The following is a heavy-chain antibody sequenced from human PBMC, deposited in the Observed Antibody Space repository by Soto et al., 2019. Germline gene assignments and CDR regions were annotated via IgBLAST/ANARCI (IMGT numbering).Heavy chain of an antibody. D-gene: IGHD6-19*01. V-gene: IGHV3-23*01. Sequence: GGSLRLSCAASGFTFSSYAMSWVCQAPGTGLEWVSAISGSGGSTYYADSVKGRFTISRDNSKNTLYLQMNSLRAEDTAVYYCAKDPADYSSGWYPYYYYGMDVWGQGTTVTVSS. CDR3: AKDPADYSSGWYPYYYYGMDV. J-gene: IGHJ6*02. CDR1: GFTFSSYA. CDR2: ISGSGGST.